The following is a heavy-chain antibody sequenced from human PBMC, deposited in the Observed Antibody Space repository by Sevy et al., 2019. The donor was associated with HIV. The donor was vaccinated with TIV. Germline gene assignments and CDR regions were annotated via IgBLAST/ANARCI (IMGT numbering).Heavy chain of an antibody. J-gene: IGHJ4*02. V-gene: IGHV3-49*04. D-gene: IGHD5-18*01. Sequence: GGSLRLSCTTSGFTLSGYAMNWVRQAPGKGLEWVGVMGSKPCDGTTEYAASAKGRVTISTADSEDRAHLQMNSMRTDDTGVYYCIRGGLLGYTAMVPDYWGQGTLVTVSS. CDR1: GFTLSGYA. CDR3: IRGGLLGYTAMVPDY. CDR2: MGSKPCDGTT.